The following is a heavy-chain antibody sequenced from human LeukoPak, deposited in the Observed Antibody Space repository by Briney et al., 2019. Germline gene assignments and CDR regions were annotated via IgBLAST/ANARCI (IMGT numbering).Heavy chain of an antibody. CDR1: GGSISSYY. CDR2: IYYSGST. CDR3: ARAVTGYCSSTSCQYYFDY. J-gene: IGHJ4*02. V-gene: IGHV4-59*01. Sequence: PSETLSLTCTVSGGSISSYYWSWIRQPPGKGLEWIGYIYYSGSTNYNPSLKSRVTISVDKSKNQFSLELSSVTAADTAVYYCARAVTGYCSSTSCQYYFDYWGQGTLVTVSS. D-gene: IGHD2-2*01.